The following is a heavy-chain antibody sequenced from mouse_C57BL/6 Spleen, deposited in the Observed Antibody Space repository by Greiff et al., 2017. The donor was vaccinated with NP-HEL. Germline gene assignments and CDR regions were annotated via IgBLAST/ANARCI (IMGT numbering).Heavy chain of an antibody. CDR2: INPNNGGT. CDR3: ARRTSGTKYFDY. J-gene: IGHJ2*01. V-gene: IGHV1-18*01. D-gene: IGHD4-1*01. CDR1: GYTFTDYN. Sequence: DVQLQESGPELVKPGASVKIPCKASGYTFTDYNMDWVKQSHGKSLEWIGDINPNNGGTIYNQKFKGKATLTVDKSSSTAYMELRSLTSEDTAVYYCARRTSGTKYFDYWGQGTTLTVSS.